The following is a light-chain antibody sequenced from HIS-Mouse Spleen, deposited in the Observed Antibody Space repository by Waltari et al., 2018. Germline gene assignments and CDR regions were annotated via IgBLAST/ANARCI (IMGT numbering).Light chain of an antibody. V-gene: IGKV3-20*01. J-gene: IGKJ2*01. CDR3: QQYGSSPYT. Sequence: EIVLTQSPGTLSLSPGERVTLSCRASQSVSSSYLAGYQQKPGQAPRRLIHGASSRATGIPDRFRGSGSETDFTLTISRLEPEDFAVYYCQQYGSSPYTFGQGTKLEIK. CDR2: GAS. CDR1: QSVSSSY.